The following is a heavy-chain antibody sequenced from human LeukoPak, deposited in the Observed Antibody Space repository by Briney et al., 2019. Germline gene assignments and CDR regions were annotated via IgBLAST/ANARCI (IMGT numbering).Heavy chain of an antibody. CDR1: GFTFSSYG. CDR3: AKVIYYDILTGIDY. J-gene: IGHJ4*02. D-gene: IGHD3-9*01. CDR2: ISDDGSNK. Sequence: GGSLRLSCAASGFTFSSYGMHWVRQAPGKGLEWVAVISDDGSNKYYADSVKGRFTISRDNSKNTLYLQMNSLRPEDTAVFYCAKVIYYDILTGIDYWGQGTLVTVSS. V-gene: IGHV3-30*18.